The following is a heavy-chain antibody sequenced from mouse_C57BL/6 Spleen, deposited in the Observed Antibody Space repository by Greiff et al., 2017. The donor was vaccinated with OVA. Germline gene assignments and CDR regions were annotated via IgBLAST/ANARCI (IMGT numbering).Heavy chain of an antibody. Sequence: VQLKESGPELVKPGASVKMSCKASGYTFTDYNMHWVKQSHGKSLEWIGYINPNNGGTSSNQKFKGKATLTVNKSSSTAYMELRSLTSEDSAVYYCARGGASYDSSIRAWFAYWGQGTLVTVSA. CDR2: INPNNGGT. J-gene: IGHJ3*01. CDR1: GYTFTDYN. CDR3: ARGGASYDSSIRAWFAY. D-gene: IGHD1-1*01. V-gene: IGHV1-22*01.